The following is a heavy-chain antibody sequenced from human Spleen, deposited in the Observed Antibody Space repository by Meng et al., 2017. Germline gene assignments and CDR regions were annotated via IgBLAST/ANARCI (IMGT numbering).Heavy chain of an antibody. CDR1: GYTFTKYF. Sequence: ASVKVSCKASGYTFTKYFMHWVRQAPGQGLEWMGIIHPSGGDTSYAQRFQGRVTMTKDTSTSTVYMELSSLRSEDTAVYYCARDRDDYLWGSYSVWGQGTLVTVSS. D-gene: IGHD3-16*01. CDR2: IHPSGGDT. V-gene: IGHV1-46*01. J-gene: IGHJ4*02. CDR3: ARDRDDYLWGSYSV.